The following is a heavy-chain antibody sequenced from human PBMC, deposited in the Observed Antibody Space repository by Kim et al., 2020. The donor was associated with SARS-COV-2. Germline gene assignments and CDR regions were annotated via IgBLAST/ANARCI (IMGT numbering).Heavy chain of an antibody. Sequence: ASVKVSCKASGYTFTGYYMHWVRQAPGQGLEWMGWINPNSGGTNYAQKFQGRVTMTRDTSISTAYMELSRLRSDDTAVYYCATGAYGSGSYDYYYGMDVWGQGTTVTVSS. J-gene: IGHJ6*02. CDR2: INPNSGGT. D-gene: IGHD3-10*01. CDR3: ATGAYGSGSYDYYYGMDV. CDR1: GYTFTGYY. V-gene: IGHV1-2*02.